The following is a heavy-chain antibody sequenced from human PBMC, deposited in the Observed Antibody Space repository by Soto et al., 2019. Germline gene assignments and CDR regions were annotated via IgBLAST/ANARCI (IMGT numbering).Heavy chain of an antibody. D-gene: IGHD3-10*01. J-gene: IGHJ4*02. CDR2: IYSGGST. CDR1: GFTVSSNY. V-gene: IGHV3-53*04. Sequence: EVQLVESGGGLVQPGGSLRLSCAASGFTVSSNYMSWVRQAPGKGLEWVSVIYSGGSTYYADSVKGRFTISRHNSKNTLYLQMNSLRAEDTAVYYCARGRIEYGSGNTAAFDYWGQGTLVTVSS. CDR3: ARGRIEYGSGNTAAFDY.